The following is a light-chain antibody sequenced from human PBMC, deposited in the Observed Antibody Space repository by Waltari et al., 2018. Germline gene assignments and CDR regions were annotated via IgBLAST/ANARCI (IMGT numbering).Light chain of an antibody. CDR1: SSDVGGYNH. J-gene: IGLJ2*01. V-gene: IGLV2-14*01. CDR3: SSYTNRNTLI. Sequence: QSALTQPASVSGSPGQSITISCTGTSSDVGGYNHVSWYQQDPGKVPKLIIYDVSVRPSGVSDRFSVSKSGNTAFLTISGVQAEDETDYYCSSYTNRNTLIFGGGTKLTVL. CDR2: DVS.